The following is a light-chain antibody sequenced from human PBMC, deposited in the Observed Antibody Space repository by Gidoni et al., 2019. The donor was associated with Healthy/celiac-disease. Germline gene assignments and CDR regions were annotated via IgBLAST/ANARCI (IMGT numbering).Light chain of an antibody. CDR2: EVS. CDR1: SSDVGGYNY. CDR3: SSYTSSSTPSVV. V-gene: IGLV2-14*01. J-gene: IGLJ2*01. Sequence: QSALTQPASVSVSPGQSISISCTGTSSDVGGYNYVSWYQQHPGKAPKLMIYEVSNRPSGVSNRFSGSKSGNTASLTISGLQAEDEADYYCSSYTSSSTPSVVFGGGTKLTVL.